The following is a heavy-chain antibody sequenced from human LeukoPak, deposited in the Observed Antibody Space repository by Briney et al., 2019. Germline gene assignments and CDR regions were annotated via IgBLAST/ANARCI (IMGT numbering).Heavy chain of an antibody. CDR1: GGSISPHY. Sequence: SETLFLTCTVSGGSISPHYWTWIRQTPGKGLEWIGYVYYNGLTSYNASLRSRLILSVDTARNQVSLKLTSVTAADTAVYYCLYYDSSGYYSDFDYWGQGTLVTVSS. D-gene: IGHD3-22*01. J-gene: IGHJ4*02. CDR3: LYYDSSGYYSDFDY. CDR2: VYYNGLT. V-gene: IGHV4-59*11.